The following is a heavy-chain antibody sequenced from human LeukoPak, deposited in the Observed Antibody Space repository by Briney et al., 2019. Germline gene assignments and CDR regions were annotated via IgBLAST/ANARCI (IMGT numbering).Heavy chain of an antibody. D-gene: IGHD3-10*02. CDR2: ISWNSGSI. CDR1: GFTFDDYA. V-gene: IGHV3-9*01. Sequence: TGGSLRLSCAASGFTFDDYAMHWVRHAPGKGLEWVSGISWNSGSIGYADSVKGRFTISRDNAKNSLYLQMNSLRAEDTALYYCAKAQILKTMYYFDYWGQGTLVTVSS. J-gene: IGHJ4*02. CDR3: AKAQILKTMYYFDY.